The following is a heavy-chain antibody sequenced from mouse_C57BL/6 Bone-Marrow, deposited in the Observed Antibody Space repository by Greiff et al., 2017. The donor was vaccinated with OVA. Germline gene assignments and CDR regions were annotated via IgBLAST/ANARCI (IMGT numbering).Heavy chain of an antibody. CDR2: ISSGGDYI. V-gene: IGHV5-9-1*02. CDR3: TRDSEGYAMDY. CDR1: GFTFSSYA. J-gene: IGHJ4*01. Sequence: EVNVVESGEGLVKPGGSLKLSCAASGFTFSSYAMSWVRQTPEKRLEWVAYISSGGDYIYYADTVKGRFTISRDNARNTLYLQMSSLKSEDTAMYYCTRDSEGYAMDYWGQGTSVTVSS. D-gene: IGHD3-2*02.